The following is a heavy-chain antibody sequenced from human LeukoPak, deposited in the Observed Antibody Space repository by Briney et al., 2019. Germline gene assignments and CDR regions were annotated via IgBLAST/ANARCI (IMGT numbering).Heavy chain of an antibody. D-gene: IGHD3-3*01. CDR3: AKSKNYDPYYYYGMDV. Sequence: GGSLRLSCAASGFTFIDYYMSWVRQAPGKGLEWVSALSGSGGSTYYADSVKGRFTISRDNSKTTVYLQMNSLRGEDTAVYYCAKSKNYDPYYYYGMDVWGQGTTVTVSS. V-gene: IGHV3-23*01. CDR1: GFTFIDYY. CDR2: LSGSGGST. J-gene: IGHJ6*02.